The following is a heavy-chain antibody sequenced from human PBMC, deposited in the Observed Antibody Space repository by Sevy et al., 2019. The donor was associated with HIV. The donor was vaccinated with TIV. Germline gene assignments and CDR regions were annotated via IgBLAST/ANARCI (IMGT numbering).Heavy chain of an antibody. CDR2: SSPFTGSP. J-gene: IGHJ6*02. Sequence: ASVKVSCKASGYNFINYGISWVRQAPGQGLEWVGGSSPFTGSPNYPQKLQDRVTVTTDTATTTAYMELRNLRSDATAVYYCGKCALWVYDPTNRKCGMDVWGQGTTVTVSS. CDR1: GYNFINYG. D-gene: IGHD5-12*01. V-gene: IGHV1-18*01. CDR3: GKCALWVYDPTNRKCGMDV.